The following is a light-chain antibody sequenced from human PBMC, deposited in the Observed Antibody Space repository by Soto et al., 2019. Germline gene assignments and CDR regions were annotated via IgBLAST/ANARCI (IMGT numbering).Light chain of an antibody. V-gene: IGLV2-14*01. J-gene: IGLJ3*02. CDR3: NSYTKSSTLNWV. CDR2: EVS. Sequence: QSALTQPASVSGSPGQSITISCIGTSSDVGGYNYVSWYQQHPGKAPKLMIYEVSNRPSGVSNRFSGSKYGNTASLTISGLQAEDEADYYGNSYTKSSTLNWVFGGGTKLTVL. CDR1: SSDVGGYNY.